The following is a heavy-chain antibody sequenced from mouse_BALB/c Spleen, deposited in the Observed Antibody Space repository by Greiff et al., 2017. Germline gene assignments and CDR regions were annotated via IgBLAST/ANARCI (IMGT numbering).Heavy chain of an antibody. J-gene: IGHJ2*01. V-gene: IGHV2-9*02. CDR2: IWAGGST. Sequence: VMLVESGPGLVAPSQSLSITCTVSGFSLTSYGVHWVRQPPGKGLEWLGVIWAGGSTNYNSALMSRLSISKDNSKSQVFLKMNSLQTDDTAMYYCARDFVLGDYFDYWGQGTTLTVSS. CDR1: GFSLTSYG. CDR3: ARDFVLGDYFDY. D-gene: IGHD3-3*01.